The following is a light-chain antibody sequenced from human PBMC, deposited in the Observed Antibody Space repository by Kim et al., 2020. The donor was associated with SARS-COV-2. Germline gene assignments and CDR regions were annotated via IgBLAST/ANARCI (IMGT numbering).Light chain of an antibody. CDR2: KAS. CDR1: QSISSR. Sequence: DIQMTQSPSTLSASVGDRVTITCRASQSISSRLAWYQQKPGKAPKLLIYKASSLESGVPSRFSGSGSGTEFTLTISSLQPDDFATDYCQQYNSYWTFGQGTKVDIK. J-gene: IGKJ1*01. CDR3: QQYNSYWT. V-gene: IGKV1-5*03.